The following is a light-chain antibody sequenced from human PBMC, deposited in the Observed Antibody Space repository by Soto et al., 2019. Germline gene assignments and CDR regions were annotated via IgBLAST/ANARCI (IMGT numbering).Light chain of an antibody. CDR2: SAS. Sequence: DIQMTQSPSSVSASVGDRVTISCRASQGISSWLAGYQQKPGKAPSLLIYSASTLHSGVPSRFSGSGSGTDFTLTISSLQPEDFATYYCQQADNFPLTFGPGTKVDIK. CDR1: QGISSW. J-gene: IGKJ3*01. V-gene: IGKV1-12*01. CDR3: QQADNFPLT.